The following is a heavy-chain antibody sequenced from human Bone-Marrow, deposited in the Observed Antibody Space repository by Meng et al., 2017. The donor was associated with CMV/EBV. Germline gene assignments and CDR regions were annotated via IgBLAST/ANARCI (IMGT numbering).Heavy chain of an antibody. V-gene: IGHV3-7*01. J-gene: IGHJ3*01. CDR1: GFIFSNYW. CDR3: GRDEDCSRDCRGDAFEV. Sequence: VGSLRLSCAASGFIFSNYWMSWVRQAPGKGLEWVANVKHDGSKTYHVDSVKGRFSISRDNAKKSIYLQMNSLRAEDTAVYYCGRDEDCSRDCRGDAFEVWGEGTVVTASS. D-gene: IGHD2-21*01. CDR2: VKHDGSKT.